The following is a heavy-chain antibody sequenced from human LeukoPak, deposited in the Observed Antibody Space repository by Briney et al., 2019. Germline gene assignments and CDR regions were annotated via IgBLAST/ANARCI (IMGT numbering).Heavy chain of an antibody. Sequence: SETLSLTCAVYGGSFSGYYWSWIRQPPGKGLEWIGEINHSGSSNYNPSLKSRVTISVDTSKNQFSLKLSSVTAADTAVYYCARDPPYYYESTGVWFDAWGQGTLVHVTS. J-gene: IGHJ5*02. CDR1: GGSFSGYY. CDR2: INHSGSS. V-gene: IGHV4-34*01. D-gene: IGHD3-22*01. CDR3: ARDPPYYYESTGVWFDA.